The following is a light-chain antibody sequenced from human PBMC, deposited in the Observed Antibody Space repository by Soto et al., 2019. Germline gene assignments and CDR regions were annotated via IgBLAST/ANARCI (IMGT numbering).Light chain of an antibody. J-gene: IGKJ4*01. CDR3: QQYGSSPT. CDR1: QSVSSSY. V-gene: IGKV3-20*01. Sequence: EMVLTQSPGTLSLSPGERATLSCRASQSVSSSYLAWYQQKPGQAPRLLIYGASSRATGIPDRFRGSGSGTDFTLTTSRLEPEDFAVYDCQQYGSSPTFGGETKVEIK. CDR2: GAS.